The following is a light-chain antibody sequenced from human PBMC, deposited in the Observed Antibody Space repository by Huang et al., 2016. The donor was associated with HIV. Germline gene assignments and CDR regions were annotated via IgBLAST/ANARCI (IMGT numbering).Light chain of an antibody. CDR1: QGIGTN. J-gene: IGKJ4*01. Sequence: IQLTQFPSSLSASVGDRVTITCRASQGIGTNLAWYQQKPGRDPDLLIYAASTLKSGVPSRFSGGGSGREFTLTISSLQPEDFATYYCQQLNSYPSLTFGRGTKVEIK. CDR3: QQLNSYPSLT. V-gene: IGKV1-9*01. CDR2: AAS.